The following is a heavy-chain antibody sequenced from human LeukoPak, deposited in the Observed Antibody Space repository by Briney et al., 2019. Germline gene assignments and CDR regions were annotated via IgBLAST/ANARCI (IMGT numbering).Heavy chain of an antibody. Sequence: SETLSLTCAVYGGSFSGYYWSWIRQPPGKGLEWIGEINHSGSTNYNPSLKSRVTISVDTSKNQFSLRLISVTAADTAVYYCARGYSSNWNWFDPWGQGTLVTVSS. CDR2: INHSGST. V-gene: IGHV4-34*01. CDR1: GGSFSGYY. D-gene: IGHD6-13*01. CDR3: ARGYSSNWNWFDP. J-gene: IGHJ5*02.